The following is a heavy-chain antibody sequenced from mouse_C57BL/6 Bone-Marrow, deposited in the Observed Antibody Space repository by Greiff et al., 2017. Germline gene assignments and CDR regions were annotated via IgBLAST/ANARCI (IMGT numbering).Heavy chain of an antibody. V-gene: IGHV5-2*01. Sequence: EVQRVESGGGLVQPGESLKLSCESNEYEFPSHDMSWVRKTPEKRLELVAAINSDGGSTYYPDTMERRFIISRDNTKKTLYLQMSSLRSEDTALYYCARHRYYYGSSYPWYFDVWGTGTTVTVSS. D-gene: IGHD1-1*01. CDR2: INSDGGST. J-gene: IGHJ1*03. CDR1: EYEFPSHD. CDR3: ARHRYYYGSSYPWYFDV.